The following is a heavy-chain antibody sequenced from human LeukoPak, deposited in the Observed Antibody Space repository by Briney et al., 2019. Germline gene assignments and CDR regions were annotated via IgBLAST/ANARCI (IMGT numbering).Heavy chain of an antibody. CDR1: GFTFSSYA. V-gene: IGHV3-30-3*01. D-gene: IGHD6-13*01. Sequence: GRSLRLSCAASGFTFSSYAMHWVRQAPGKGLEWVAVISYDGSNKYYADSVKGRFTISRDNSKNTLYLQMNSLRAEDTAVYYCARDPKQQLVLIHYYYGMDVWGQGTTVTVSS. J-gene: IGHJ6*02. CDR3: ARDPKQQLVLIHYYYGMDV. CDR2: ISYDGSNK.